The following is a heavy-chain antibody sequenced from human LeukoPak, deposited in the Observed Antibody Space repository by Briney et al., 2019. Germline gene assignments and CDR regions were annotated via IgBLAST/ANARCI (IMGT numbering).Heavy chain of an antibody. D-gene: IGHD2-21*02. V-gene: IGHV3-23*01. CDR1: GFTFSSYA. CDR3: AKDLRAYCGGDCYSEYFQH. J-gene: IGHJ1*01. Sequence: PWGSLRLSCAASGFTFSSYAMSWVRQAPGKGLEWVSAISGSGGSTYYADSVKGRFTISRDNSKNTLYLQMNSLRAEDTAVYYCAKDLRAYCGGDCYSEYFQHWGQGTLVTVSS. CDR2: ISGSGGST.